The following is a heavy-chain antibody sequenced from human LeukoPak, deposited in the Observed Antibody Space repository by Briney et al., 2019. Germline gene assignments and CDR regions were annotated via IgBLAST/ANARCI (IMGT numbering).Heavy chain of an antibody. CDR1: GFTFSSYA. D-gene: IGHD4-17*01. Sequence: GGSLRLSCAASGFTFSSYAMSWVRQAPGKGLEWVSAISGSGGSTYYADSVKGRFTISRDNSKNTLYLQMNSLRAEDTAVYYCAKDRGLTTVTTPFDYWGQGTLVTVSS. CDR3: AKDRGLTTVTTPFDY. J-gene: IGHJ4*02. CDR2: ISGSGGST. V-gene: IGHV3-23*01.